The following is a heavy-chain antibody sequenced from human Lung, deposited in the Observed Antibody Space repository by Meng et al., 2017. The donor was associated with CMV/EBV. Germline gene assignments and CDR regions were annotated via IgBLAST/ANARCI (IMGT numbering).Heavy chain of an antibody. V-gene: IGHV3-53*01. Sequence: EGRRVDDVGAWSQPGGSRRLTRPAPGLTVSTNFMSLVRQPPGKGLEWVSVIHTGGGTFYADSVKGRFTISRDHSKNTLYLQMKSLRAEDTAVYYCARRSFERRDFDYWGQGTLVTVSS. J-gene: IGHJ4*02. CDR1: GLTVSTNF. CDR2: IHTGGGT. CDR3: ARRSFERRDFDY.